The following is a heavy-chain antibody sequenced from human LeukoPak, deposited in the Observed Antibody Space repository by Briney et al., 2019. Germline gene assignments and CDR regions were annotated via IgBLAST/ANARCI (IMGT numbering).Heavy chain of an antibody. CDR3: ARADPYDFWSGNYYYGMDV. Sequence: EASVKVSCKASGGTFSSYAISWVRQAPGQGLEWMGGIIPIFGTANYAQKFQGRVTITADESTSTAYMELSSLRSEDTAVYYCARADPYDFWSGNYYYGMDVWGQGTTVTVSS. V-gene: IGHV1-69*13. CDR1: GGTFSSYA. CDR2: IIPIFGTA. J-gene: IGHJ6*02. D-gene: IGHD3-3*01.